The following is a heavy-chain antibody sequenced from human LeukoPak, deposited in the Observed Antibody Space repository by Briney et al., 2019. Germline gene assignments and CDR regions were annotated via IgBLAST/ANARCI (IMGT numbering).Heavy chain of an antibody. V-gene: IGHV4-39*01. CDR2: IYYSGST. CDR3: ARLGRSARRFYTAGADY. J-gene: IGHJ4*02. D-gene: IGHD2-2*02. CDR1: GGSISSYY. Sequence: SETLSLTCTVSGGSISSYYWGWIRQPPGKGLEWIGSIYYSGSTYYNPSLKSRVTISVDTSKNQFSLKLSSVTAADTAVYYCARLGRSARRFYTAGADYWGQGTLVTVSS.